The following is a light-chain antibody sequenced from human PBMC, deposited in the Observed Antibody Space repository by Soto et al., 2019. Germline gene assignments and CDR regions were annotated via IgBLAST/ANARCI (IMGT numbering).Light chain of an antibody. CDR2: GAS. CDR1: QTVSDN. J-gene: IGKJ2*01. Sequence: EVVMTQSPATLSVSPGERVTLSCRARQTVSDNLAWYQQKPGQAPRLLIYGASTRATTIPARFSGSGSGTEFTLTISILQSEDFAVYYCQQSNKWPYTFGQGTKLDTK. CDR3: QQSNKWPYT. V-gene: IGKV3-15*01.